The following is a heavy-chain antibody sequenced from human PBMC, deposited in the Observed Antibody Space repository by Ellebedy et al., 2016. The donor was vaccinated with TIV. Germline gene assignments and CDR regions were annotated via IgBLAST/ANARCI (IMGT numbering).Heavy chain of an antibody. D-gene: IGHD3-3*01. Sequence: GESLKISCAASGLTFKTYTMNWVRQAPGKGLEWVSSISSNLQFVNYTDSVKGRFTISRENAKNALFLQMDRLGVDDSAVYYCVGFGVFNLWGQGAPVTVSS. J-gene: IGHJ5*02. CDR3: VGFGVFNL. CDR1: GLTFKTYT. V-gene: IGHV3-21*01. CDR2: ISSNLQFV.